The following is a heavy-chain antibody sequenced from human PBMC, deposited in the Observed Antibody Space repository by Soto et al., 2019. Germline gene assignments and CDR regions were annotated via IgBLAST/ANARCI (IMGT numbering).Heavy chain of an antibody. Sequence: SETLSLTCTVSGGSISSYYWSWIRQPPGKGLEWIGYIYYSGSTNYNPSLKSRVTISVDTPKNQFSLKLSSVTAADTAVYYCAKLGYCSSTSCYWFDPWGQGTLVTVSS. V-gene: IGHV4-59*01. CDR3: AKLGYCSSTSCYWFDP. J-gene: IGHJ5*02. CDR2: IYYSGST. D-gene: IGHD2-2*01. CDR1: GGSISSYY.